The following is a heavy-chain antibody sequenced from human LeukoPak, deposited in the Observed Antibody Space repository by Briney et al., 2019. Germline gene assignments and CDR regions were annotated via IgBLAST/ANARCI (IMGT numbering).Heavy chain of an antibody. CDR3: ARGRPHGNDY. CDR1: GFTFSSYW. V-gene: IGHV3-74*01. D-gene: IGHD4-23*01. Sequence: GGSLRLSCAASGFTFSSYWMNWVSQAPGKGLVWVSRIASDGSSTTYADSVKGRFSISRDNAKNTLYLQMNSLRVEDTAVYYCARGRPHGNDYWGQGTLVTVSS. CDR2: IASDGSST. J-gene: IGHJ4*02.